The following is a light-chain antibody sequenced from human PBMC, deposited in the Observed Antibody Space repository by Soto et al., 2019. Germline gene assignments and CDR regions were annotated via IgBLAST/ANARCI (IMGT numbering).Light chain of an antibody. CDR2: DVS. CDR3: SSYTSSSTHL. Sequence: QSALTQPASVSGSPGQSITISCTGTSSDVGGYNYVSWYQQHPGKAPKLMIYDVSNRPSGVSNRFSGSKSGNTASLTISGLQAEDEADYYCSSYTSSSTHLFGTGTKVTV. V-gene: IGLV2-14*01. CDR1: SSDVGGYNY. J-gene: IGLJ1*01.